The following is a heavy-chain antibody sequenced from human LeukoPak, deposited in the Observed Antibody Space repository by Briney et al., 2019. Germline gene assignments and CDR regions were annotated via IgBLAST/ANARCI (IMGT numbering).Heavy chain of an antibody. Sequence: GASVKVSCKASGYTFTSYDINWVRQAPGQGLEWMGGIIPIFGTANYAQKFQGRVTITADESTSTAYMELSSLRSEDTAVYYCARGALGYCSSTSCYHFDYWGQGTLVTVSS. J-gene: IGHJ4*02. CDR2: IIPIFGTA. V-gene: IGHV1-69*13. D-gene: IGHD2-2*01. CDR3: ARGALGYCSSTSCYHFDY. CDR1: GYTFTSYD.